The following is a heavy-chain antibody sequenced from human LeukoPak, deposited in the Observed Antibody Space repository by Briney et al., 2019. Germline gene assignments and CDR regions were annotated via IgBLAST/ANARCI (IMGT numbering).Heavy chain of an antibody. CDR1: GFTFSNAW. CDR3: TTVRYYYDSSGFAEYFQH. CDR2: IKSKTDGGTT. J-gene: IGHJ1*01. Sequence: GGSLRLSCAASGFTFSNAWMSWVRQAPGKGLEWVGRIKSKTDGGTTDYAAPVKGRFTISRDDSKNTLYLQMNSLKTEDTAVYYCTTVRYYYDSSGFAEYFQHWGQGTLVTVSS. D-gene: IGHD3-22*01. V-gene: IGHV3-15*01.